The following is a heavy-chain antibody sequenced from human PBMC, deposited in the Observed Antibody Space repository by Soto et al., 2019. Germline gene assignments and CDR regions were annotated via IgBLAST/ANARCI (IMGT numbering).Heavy chain of an antibody. J-gene: IGHJ4*02. CDR3: ARATYDFWSGYYFPVDY. Sequence: ASVKVSCKASGYTFTSYGISWVRQAPGQGLEWMGWISAYNGNTNYAQKLQGRVTMTTDTSTSTAYMELRSLRSDDTAVYYCARATYDFWSGYYFPVDYWGQGTLVTVSS. D-gene: IGHD3-3*01. CDR1: GYTFTSYG. CDR2: ISAYNGNT. V-gene: IGHV1-18*01.